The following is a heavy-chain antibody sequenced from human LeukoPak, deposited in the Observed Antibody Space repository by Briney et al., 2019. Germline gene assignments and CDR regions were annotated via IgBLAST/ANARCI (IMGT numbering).Heavy chain of an antibody. J-gene: IGHJ3*02. CDR1: GGSISSGGYY. CDR2: IYHSGST. Sequence: PSEALSLTCTVSGGSISSGGYYWSWIRQPPGKGLEWIGYIYHSGSTYYNPSLKSRVTISVDRSKNQFSLRLSSVTAADTAVYYCARPSSTRLDAFDIWGQGTMVTVSS. CDR3: ARPSSTRLDAFDI. D-gene: IGHD2-2*01. V-gene: IGHV4-30-2*01.